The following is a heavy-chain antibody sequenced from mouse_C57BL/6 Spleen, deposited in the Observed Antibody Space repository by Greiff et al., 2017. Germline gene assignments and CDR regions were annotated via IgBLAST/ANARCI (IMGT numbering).Heavy chain of an antibody. Sequence: QVQLQQSGTELVKPGASVKLSCKASGYTFTSYWMHWVKQRPGQGLEWIGNINPSNGGTNYNEKFKSKATLTVDKSSSTAYMQLSSLTSEDSAVYYCARRRGTREDYYAMDYWGQGTSVTVSS. CDR3: ARRRGTREDYYAMDY. CDR2: INPSNGGT. J-gene: IGHJ4*01. V-gene: IGHV1-53*01. CDR1: GYTFTSYW.